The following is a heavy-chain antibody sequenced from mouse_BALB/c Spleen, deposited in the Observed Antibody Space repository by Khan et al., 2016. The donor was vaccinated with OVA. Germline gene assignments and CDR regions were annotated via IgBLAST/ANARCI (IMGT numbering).Heavy chain of an antibody. D-gene: IGHD1-2*01. Sequence: QLEESGPGLVKPSQSLSLTCTVTGYSITSGYGWNWLRQFPGNKLEWMGYISYSGSTNYNPSLKSRISITRDTSKNQFFLQLNSVTTEDTATYYCARTARIEYWGQGTTLTVSS. J-gene: IGHJ2*01. CDR3: ARTARIEY. CDR2: ISYSGST. V-gene: IGHV3-2*02. CDR1: GYSITSGYG.